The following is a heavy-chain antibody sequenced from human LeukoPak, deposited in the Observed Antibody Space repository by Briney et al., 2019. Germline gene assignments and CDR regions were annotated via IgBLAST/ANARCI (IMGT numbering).Heavy chain of an antibody. CDR2: ISYDGSNK. Sequence: GRSLRLSCAASGFMFSSYGMHWVRQAPGKGLVCVAAISYDGSNKYYGDSVKGRFTISRDNSKNTLYLEMNNLRPEDTGVYYCAKDGGSGWPLDSWGQGTLVTVSS. J-gene: IGHJ4*02. CDR1: GFMFSSYG. V-gene: IGHV3-30*18. CDR3: AKDGGSGWPLDS. D-gene: IGHD6-19*01.